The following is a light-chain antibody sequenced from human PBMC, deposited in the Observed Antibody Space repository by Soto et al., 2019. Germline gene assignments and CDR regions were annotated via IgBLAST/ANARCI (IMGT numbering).Light chain of an antibody. Sequence: QSVLTQPASVSGSPGQSITISCTGTSSDVGAYNYVSWYQQHPGKAPKLIIHGVINRPSGVSNRFSGSKSGDTASLTISGLQTEDEADYSCSSYTSSDTYVFGTGTKVTV. J-gene: IGLJ1*01. CDR1: SSDVGAYNY. CDR3: SSYTSSDTYV. V-gene: IGLV2-14*03. CDR2: GVI.